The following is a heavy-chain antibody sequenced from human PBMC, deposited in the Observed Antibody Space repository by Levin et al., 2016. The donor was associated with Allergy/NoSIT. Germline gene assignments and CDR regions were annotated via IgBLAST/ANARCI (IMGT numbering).Heavy chain of an antibody. V-gene: IGHV1-46*01. CDR3: ARAGYCSGGICFHNNSDY. D-gene: IGHD2-15*01. Sequence: ASVKVSCKASGYTFAGYYIHWVRQAPGQGLEWMGIINPYGGSTTYAQKFQGRVTMSHDTSTTTVFMELSSLRSEDTAIYYCARAGYCSGGICFHNNSDYWGQGTVVTVSS. J-gene: IGHJ4*02. CDR1: GYTFAGYY. CDR2: INPYGGST.